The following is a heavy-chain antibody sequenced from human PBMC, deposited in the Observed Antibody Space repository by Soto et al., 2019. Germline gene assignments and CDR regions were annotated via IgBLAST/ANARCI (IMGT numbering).Heavy chain of an antibody. CDR2: IIPILGIA. CDR1: GGTFSSYT. Sequence: QVQLVQSGAEVKKPGSSVKVSCKASGGTFSSYTISWVRQAPGQGLEWMGRIIPILGIANYAQKFQGRVTITPDKSTSTAYMELSSLRSEDTAVYYCARSSYGSGSYYIFDYWGQGTMVTASS. V-gene: IGHV1-69*02. D-gene: IGHD3-10*01. J-gene: IGHJ4*02. CDR3: ARSSYGSGSYYIFDY.